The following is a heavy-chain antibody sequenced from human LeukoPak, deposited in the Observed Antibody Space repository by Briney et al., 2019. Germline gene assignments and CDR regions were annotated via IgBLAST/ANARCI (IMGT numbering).Heavy chain of an antibody. CDR2: ISAYNGNT. Sequence: ASVKVSCKASGYTFTSYGISWVRQAPGQGLEWMGWISAYNGNTNYAQKLQGRVTMTTDTSTSTAYMELSRLRSDDTAVYYCTSRPLLSYYGSGRTRSDYWGQGTLVTVSS. V-gene: IGHV1-18*01. J-gene: IGHJ4*02. CDR3: TSRPLLSYYGSGRTRSDY. D-gene: IGHD3-10*01. CDR1: GYTFTSYG.